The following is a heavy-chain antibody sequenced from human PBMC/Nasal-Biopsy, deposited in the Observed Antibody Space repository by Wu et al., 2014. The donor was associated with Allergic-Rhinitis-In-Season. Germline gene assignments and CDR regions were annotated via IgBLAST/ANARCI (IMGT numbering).Heavy chain of an antibody. CDR2: VNHSGST. CDR3: ARERYSVDSYRMDV. Sequence: TLSLTCSVSGGSISRGNYYWAWVRQPPGKGLEWIGEVNHSGSTNYNRSLESRLTMSVDMSKNQFSLKLSSVTAADSALYFCARERYSVDSYRMDVWGQGTAVTVSS. J-gene: IGHJ6*02. V-gene: IGHV4-39*07. D-gene: IGHD5/OR15-5a*01. CDR1: GGSISRGNYY.